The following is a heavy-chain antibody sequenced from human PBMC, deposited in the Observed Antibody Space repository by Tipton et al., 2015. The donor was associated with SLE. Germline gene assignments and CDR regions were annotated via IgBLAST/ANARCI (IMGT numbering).Heavy chain of an antibody. Sequence: LRLSCAVYGGSFSGYYWSWIRQPPGKGLEWIGEINHSGSTNYNPSLKSRVTISVDMSKNQFSLKLNSVAAADTAVYYCARGGDIYFYDGSGYRSDFDVWGQGTMVTVSS. CDR1: GGSFSGYY. D-gene: IGHD3-22*01. V-gene: IGHV4-34*01. CDR2: INHSGST. J-gene: IGHJ3*01. CDR3: ARGGDIYFYDGSGYRSDFDV.